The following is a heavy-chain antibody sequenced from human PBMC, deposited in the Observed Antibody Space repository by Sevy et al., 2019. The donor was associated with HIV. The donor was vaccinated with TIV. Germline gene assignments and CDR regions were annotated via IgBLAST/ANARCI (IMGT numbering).Heavy chain of an antibody. CDR3: ARSPPVVVVPGAPSWFDP. D-gene: IGHD2-2*01. J-gene: IGHJ5*02. CDR1: DGSFSGYY. CDR2: INESGIT. V-gene: IGHV4-34*01. Sequence: SETLSLTCAVHDGSFSGYYWNWIRQLPGKGLEWIGEINESGITYYTPSLKSRFTISVDTSKKQFSLKLNFVTSVDSAVYFCARSPPVVVVPGAPSWFDPWGQGTLVTVSS.